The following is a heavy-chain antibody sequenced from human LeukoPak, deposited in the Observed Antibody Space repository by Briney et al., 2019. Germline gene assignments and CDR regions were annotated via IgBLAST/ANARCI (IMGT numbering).Heavy chain of an antibody. J-gene: IGHJ4*01. CDR2: ISGSGGGT. CDR3: AKRGTTRPEGVDC. V-gene: IGHV3-23*01. Sequence: GGSLRLSCAASGFTFSNYAMTWVRQAPGKGLEWVSAISGSGGGTYYADSVKGRFTISRDNSKNTLYLQMNSLRAEDTAVYYCAKRGTTRPEGVDCWGQGTLVTVSS. CDR1: GFTFSNYA. D-gene: IGHD2/OR15-2a*01.